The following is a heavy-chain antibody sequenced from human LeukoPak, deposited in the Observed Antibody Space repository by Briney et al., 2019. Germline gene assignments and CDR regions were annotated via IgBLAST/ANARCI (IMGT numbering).Heavy chain of an antibody. J-gene: IGHJ6*02. CDR2: FDPEDGET. Sequence: ASVEVSCKVSGYTLTELSMHWVRQAPGRGLEWMGGFDPEDGETIYAQKFQGRVTMTEDTSTDTAYMELSSLRSEDTAVYYCATDTSYYGMDVWGQGTTVTVSS. V-gene: IGHV1-24*01. D-gene: IGHD3-3*01. CDR1: GYTLTELS. CDR3: ATDTSYYGMDV.